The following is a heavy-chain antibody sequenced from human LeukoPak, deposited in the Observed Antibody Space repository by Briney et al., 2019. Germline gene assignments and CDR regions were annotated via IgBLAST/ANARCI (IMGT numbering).Heavy chain of an antibody. Sequence: PSETLSLTCTVSGGSISSSSYYWGWIRQPPGKGLEWIGSIYYSGSTYYNPSLKSRVTISVDTSKNQFSLKLSSVTAADTAVYYCAIRVVVPAAINVMGDYWGQGTLVTVSS. CDR1: GGSISSSSYY. J-gene: IGHJ4*02. D-gene: IGHD2-2*02. CDR2: IYYSGST. V-gene: IGHV4-39*01. CDR3: AIRVVVPAAINVMGDY.